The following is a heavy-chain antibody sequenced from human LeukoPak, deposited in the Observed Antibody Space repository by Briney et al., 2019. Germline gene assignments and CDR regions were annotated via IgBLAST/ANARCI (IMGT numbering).Heavy chain of an antibody. CDR1: GFTFSSYS. Sequence: GGSLRLSCAGSGFTFSSYSMIWVRQAPGKGLEWVSSIRGDSSETRHAGSVMGRFTISRDNAEKSLYLQMNSLRAEDTAVYYCARGHFGVVLECWGQGTLVTVSS. V-gene: IGHV3-21*01. J-gene: IGHJ4*02. D-gene: IGHD3-3*01. CDR2: IRGDSSET. CDR3: ARGHFGVVLEC.